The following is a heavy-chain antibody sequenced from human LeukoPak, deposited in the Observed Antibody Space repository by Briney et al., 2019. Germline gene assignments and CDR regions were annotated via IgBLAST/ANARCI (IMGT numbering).Heavy chain of an antibody. J-gene: IGHJ6*03. D-gene: IGHD3-3*01. Sequence: SETLSLTCTVSGDSIRSYYWSWIRQPAGKGLEWIGRIYTSGSTNYNPSLKSRVTMSVDTSKNQFSLKLSSVTAADTAVYYCARSGYDFWSGYPSTTFYMDVWGKGTTVTVSS. V-gene: IGHV4-4*07. CDR2: IYTSGST. CDR3: ARSGYDFWSGYPSTTFYMDV. CDR1: GDSIRSYY.